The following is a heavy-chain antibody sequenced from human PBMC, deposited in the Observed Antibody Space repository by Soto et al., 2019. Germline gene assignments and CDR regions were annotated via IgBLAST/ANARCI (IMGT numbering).Heavy chain of an antibody. D-gene: IGHD6-19*01. CDR3: ALTKTGYSSDADF. CDR1: GFSLSTNRIR. CDR2: IDCDVDK. V-gene: IGHV2-70*04. Sequence: PEQTLTLTPISSGFSLSTNRIRVSWIRQPPGKALEWLARIDCDVDKFYSTYLKTRLTIYKDTSKNRVVLTMTNMDPVDTATYYCALTKTGYSSDADFWGQGTLVTVSS. J-gene: IGHJ4*02.